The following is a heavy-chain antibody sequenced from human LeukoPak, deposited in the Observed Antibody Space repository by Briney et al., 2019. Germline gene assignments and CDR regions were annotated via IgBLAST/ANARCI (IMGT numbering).Heavy chain of an antibody. J-gene: IGHJ4*02. CDR2: ISWNSGSI. Sequence: GRSLRLSCAASGFTFDDYAMHWVRQAPGKGLEWVSGISWNSGSIGYADSVKGRFTISRDNAKNSLYLQMNSLRAEDTALYYCAKVTLGNRDGYNYYFDYWGQGTLVTVSS. V-gene: IGHV3-9*01. D-gene: IGHD5-24*01. CDR1: GFTFDDYA. CDR3: AKVTLGNRDGYNYYFDY.